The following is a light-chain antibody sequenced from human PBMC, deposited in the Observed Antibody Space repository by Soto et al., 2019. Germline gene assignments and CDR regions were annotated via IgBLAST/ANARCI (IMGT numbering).Light chain of an antibody. CDR1: GSDIGAYNY. CDR3: SSFRSGSTL. CDR2: GVT. V-gene: IGLV2-14*01. J-gene: IGLJ1*01. Sequence: QSVLTQPASVSGSPGQSITISCTGSGSDIGAYNYVSWYQQHPGKAPKLLIHGVTRRPSGVSSRFSASKSAYTASLTISGLQAEDEANYYCSSFRSGSTLFGTGTKLTVL.